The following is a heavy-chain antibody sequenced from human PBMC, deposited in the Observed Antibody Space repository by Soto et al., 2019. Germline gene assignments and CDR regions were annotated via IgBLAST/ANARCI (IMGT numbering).Heavy chain of an antibody. CDR1: GFSLSTSGVG. CDR3: XXXRXXSYFDY. Sequence: QITLKESGPPLVKPTQTLTLTCTFSGFSLSTSGVGVGWIRQPPGKALEWLALIYWDDDKRYSPSLKSRLTITKDTSKNQVVLTMTNMDPVDTAXXYCXXXRXXSYFDYWGQGTLVTVSS. J-gene: IGHJ4*02. CDR2: IYWDDDK. V-gene: IGHV2-5*02.